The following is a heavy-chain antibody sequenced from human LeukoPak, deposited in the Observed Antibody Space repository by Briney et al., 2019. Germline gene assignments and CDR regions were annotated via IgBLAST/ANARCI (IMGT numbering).Heavy chain of an antibody. V-gene: IGHV4-59*08. CDR3: XXSXXXXDSSGYYVPYYFDY. CDR2: IYYSGST. D-gene: IGHD3-22*01. CDR1: GGSISSYY. Sequence: SETLSLTCTVSGGSISSYYWSWIRQPPGKGLEWIGYIYYSGSTNYNPSLKSRVTISVDTSKNQFSLKLSSVTAADTAVYYCXXSXXXXDSSGYYVPYYFDYWGQGTLVTVSS. J-gene: IGHJ4*02.